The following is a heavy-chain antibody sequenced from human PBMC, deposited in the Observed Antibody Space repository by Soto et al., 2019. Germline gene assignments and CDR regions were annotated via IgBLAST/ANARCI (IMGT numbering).Heavy chain of an antibody. Sequence: TGGSLRLSCVASGFTFSSFGMHWVRQTPGKGLEWVAVISYDGSNKYYTDSVKGRFTISRDNSKNTLYLQMNSLRAEDTAVYYCAKSSQVHFWSGYFEYWGQGTLVTVSS. CDR3: AKSSQVHFWSGYFEY. CDR2: ISYDGSNK. CDR1: GFTFSSFG. D-gene: IGHD3-3*02. V-gene: IGHV3-30*18. J-gene: IGHJ4*02.